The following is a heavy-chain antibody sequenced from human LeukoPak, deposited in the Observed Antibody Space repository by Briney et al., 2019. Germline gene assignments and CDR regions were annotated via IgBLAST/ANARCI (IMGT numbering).Heavy chain of an antibody. V-gene: IGHV4-39*01. Sequence: PSETLSLTCTVSGGSINSRSDYWGWIRQPPGKGLEWIGSIYYSGSTHYNPSLKSRVTMTIDTSKNQFSLRLSSVTAADTAVYYCARRPGEYGGNDFDYWGQGTLVTVSS. CDR3: ARRPGEYGGNDFDY. J-gene: IGHJ4*02. CDR1: GGSINSRSDY. CDR2: IYYSGST. D-gene: IGHD4/OR15-4a*01.